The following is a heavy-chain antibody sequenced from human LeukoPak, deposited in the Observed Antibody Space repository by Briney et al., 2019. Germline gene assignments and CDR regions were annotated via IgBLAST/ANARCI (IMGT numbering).Heavy chain of an antibody. CDR3: TTEKVSSSWYPFDY. J-gene: IGHJ4*02. D-gene: IGHD6-13*01. V-gene: IGHV3-15*01. Sequence: GGSLRLSCAASGFTFSSYAMSWVRQAPGKGLEWVGRIKSKTDGGTTDYAAPVKGRFTISRDDSKNTLYLQMNSLKTEDTAVYYCTTEKVSSSWYPFDYWGQGTLVTVSS. CDR2: IKSKTDGGTT. CDR1: GFTFSSYA.